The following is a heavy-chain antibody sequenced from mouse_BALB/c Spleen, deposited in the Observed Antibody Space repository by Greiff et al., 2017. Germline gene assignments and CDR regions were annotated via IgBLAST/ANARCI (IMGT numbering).Heavy chain of an antibody. CDR1: GFTFSSYA. CDR2: ISSGGST. CDR3: ARDYYGYY. V-gene: IGHV5-6-5*01. Sequence: EVHLVESGGGLVKPGGSLKLSCAASGFTFSSYAMSWVRQTPEKRLEWVASISSGGSTYYPDSVKGRFTISRDNARNILYLQMSSLRSEDTAMYYCARDYYGYYWGQGTTLTVSA. D-gene: IGHD1-2*01. J-gene: IGHJ2*01.